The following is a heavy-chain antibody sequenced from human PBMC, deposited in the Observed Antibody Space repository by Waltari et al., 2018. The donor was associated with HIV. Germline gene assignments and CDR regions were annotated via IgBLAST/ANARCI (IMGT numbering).Heavy chain of an antibody. D-gene: IGHD3-10*01. CDR3: AKDRSVGITMVRGPTGY. CDR2: IRYDGSNK. Sequence: QVQLVESGGGVVQPGGSLRPSGAAPGFTFSSYGIHWVRQAPGKGLEWVAFIRYDGSNKYYADSVKGRFTISRDNSKNTLYLQMNSLRAEDTAVYYCAKDRSVGITMVRGPTGYWGQGTLVTVSS. V-gene: IGHV3-30*02. CDR1: GFTFSSYG. J-gene: IGHJ4*02.